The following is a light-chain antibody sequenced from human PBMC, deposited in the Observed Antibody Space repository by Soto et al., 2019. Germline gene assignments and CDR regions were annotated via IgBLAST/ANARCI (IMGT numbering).Light chain of an antibody. V-gene: IGKV1-39*01. Sequence: DIQMTQSPSSLSASVGDRVTITCRASQSISSYLNWYQLKPGKAPKLLIYAASSLQSGVPSRFSGSGSGTDFTLTISSLQPEDFATHYCQQSYSTPPTFGQGTKLEIK. J-gene: IGKJ2*01. CDR2: AAS. CDR1: QSISSY. CDR3: QQSYSTPPT.